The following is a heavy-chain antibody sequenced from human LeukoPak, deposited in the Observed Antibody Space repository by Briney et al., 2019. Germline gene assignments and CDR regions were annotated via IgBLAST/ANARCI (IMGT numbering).Heavy chain of an antibody. D-gene: IGHD3-22*01. CDR1: GFTFSSYA. Sequence: GGSLRLSCAASGFTFSSYAMSWVRQAPGKGLEWVSAISGSGGSTYYAGSVKGRFTISRDNSKNTLYLQMNSLRAEDTAVYYCAKDDYYDSSGYYPSTLFDYWGQGTLVTVSS. CDR3: AKDDYYDSSGYYPSTLFDY. CDR2: ISGSGGST. V-gene: IGHV3-23*01. J-gene: IGHJ4*02.